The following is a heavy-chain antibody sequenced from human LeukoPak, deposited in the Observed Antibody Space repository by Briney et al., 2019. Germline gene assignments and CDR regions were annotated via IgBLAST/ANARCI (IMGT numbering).Heavy chain of an antibody. CDR2: FNSDGSST. D-gene: IGHD3-10*01. CDR1: GFTFSSYW. Sequence: GGCLRLSCAASGFTFSSYWMHWVRPAPGKGLVWVSRFNSDGSSTVYADSVKGRFTISRDNANSTLYSQMNSLRAEDTAVYYCARVPDGSVNYWGQGTLVTVSS. V-gene: IGHV3-74*03. CDR3: ARVPDGSVNY. J-gene: IGHJ4*02.